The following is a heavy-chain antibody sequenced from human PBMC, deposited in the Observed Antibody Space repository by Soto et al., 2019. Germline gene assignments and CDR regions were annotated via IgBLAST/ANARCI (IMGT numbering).Heavy chain of an antibody. CDR2: ISAYNGNT. D-gene: IGHD3-10*01. J-gene: IGHJ2*01. CDR3: ARYLFKCFGVHRDLHSFPRQRSPDL. Sequence: GAAVKACCEEPGYTFTGNGTSCGRQSPGRELEWMGWISAYNGNTNYAQKLQGRVNMTTDTSTSTAYMELRRLRSDGTAVYYCARYLFKCFGVHRDLHSFPRQRSPDL. V-gene: IGHV1-18*01. CDR1: GYTFTGNG.